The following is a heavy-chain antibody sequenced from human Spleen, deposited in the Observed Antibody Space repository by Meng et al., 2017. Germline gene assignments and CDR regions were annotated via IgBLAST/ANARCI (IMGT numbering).Heavy chain of an antibody. CDR2: ISPSGVRP. V-gene: IGHV3-23*04. J-gene: IGHJ4*02. Sequence: VQLVASGGLLVQPGVSLGLSWVASGLTLSNYDISWARQAPGKGLEWVSAISPSGVRPYFADSVQGRSTLSRDNSKNTLFLQMYSLRAEDTGIYYCANHYSSSWYYWGPGTLVTVSS. CDR3: ANHYSSSWYY. D-gene: IGHD6-6*01. CDR1: GLTLSNYD.